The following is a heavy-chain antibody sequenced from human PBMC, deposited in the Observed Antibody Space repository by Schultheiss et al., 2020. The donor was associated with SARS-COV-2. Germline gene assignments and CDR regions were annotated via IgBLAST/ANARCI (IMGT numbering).Heavy chain of an antibody. CDR1: GGSISSSSYY. J-gene: IGHJ3*02. Sequence: SETLSLTCTVSGGSISSSSYYWGWIRQPPGKGLEWIGEINHSGSTYYSPSLKSRVTISVDTSKNQFSLKLSSVTAADTAVYYCARITMIVVVTTHHDAFDIWGQGTMVTVSS. D-gene: IGHD3-22*01. CDR2: INHSGST. CDR3: ARITMIVVVTTHHDAFDI. V-gene: IGHV4-39*01.